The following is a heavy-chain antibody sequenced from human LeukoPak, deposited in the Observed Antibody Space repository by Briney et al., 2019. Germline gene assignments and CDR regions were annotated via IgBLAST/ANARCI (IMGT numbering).Heavy chain of an antibody. CDR1: GGSISSYY. CDR3: ARGRRDGYNLYYFDY. Sequence: SETLSLTCTVSGGSISSYYWSWIRQPPGKGLEWIGYIYYSGSTNYNPSLKSRVTIPVDTSKNQFSLKLSSVTAADTAVYYCARGRRDGYNLYYFDYWGQGTLVTVSS. CDR2: IYYSGST. J-gene: IGHJ4*02. D-gene: IGHD5-24*01. V-gene: IGHV4-59*01.